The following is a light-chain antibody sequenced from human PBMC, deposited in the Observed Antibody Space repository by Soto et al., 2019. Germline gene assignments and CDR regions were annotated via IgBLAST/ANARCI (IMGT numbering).Light chain of an antibody. CDR2: LTS. CDR1: QAVNTR. CDR3: QQRSNWPPT. J-gene: IGKJ1*01. Sequence: EIVLTQSPATLSSFPGDRVTLSCRASQAVNTRLAWYQHKPGQAPRLLIYLTSNRAAGIPARFSGSGSETDFTLTISSLEPEDFAVYYCQQRSNWPPTFGQGTKVDIK. V-gene: IGKV3-11*01.